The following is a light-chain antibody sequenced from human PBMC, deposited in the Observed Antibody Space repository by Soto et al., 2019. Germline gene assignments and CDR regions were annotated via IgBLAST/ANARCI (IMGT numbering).Light chain of an antibody. Sequence: EIVMTQSPATLSVSPGEIATLYFGASQSVRSNVAFHQQKPGQPPRLLIYDASTRATGIPSRFSGSGSGTEFTLTISSLKSEDFAVYYCQQYDNWPRTFGQGTKVDIK. CDR3: QQYDNWPRT. J-gene: IGKJ1*01. CDR2: DAS. CDR1: QSVRSN. V-gene: IGKV3-15*01.